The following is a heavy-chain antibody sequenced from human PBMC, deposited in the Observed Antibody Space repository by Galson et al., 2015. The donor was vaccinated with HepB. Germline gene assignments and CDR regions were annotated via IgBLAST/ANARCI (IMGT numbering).Heavy chain of an antibody. CDR2: ISSSSSYI. Sequence: SLRLSCAASGFTFSSYSMNWVRQAPGKGLEWVSSISSSSSYIYYADSVKGRFTISRDNAKNSLYLQMNGLRAEDTAVYYCARGPYSSGWYSWAFDIWGQGTMVTVSS. D-gene: IGHD6-19*01. CDR3: ARGPYSSGWYSWAFDI. J-gene: IGHJ3*02. V-gene: IGHV3-21*01. CDR1: GFTFSSYS.